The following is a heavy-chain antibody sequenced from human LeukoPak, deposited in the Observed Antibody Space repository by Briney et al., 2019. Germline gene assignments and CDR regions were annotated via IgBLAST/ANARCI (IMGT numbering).Heavy chain of an antibody. D-gene: IGHD2-8*01. CDR1: GGAVNSYY. J-gene: IGHJ4*02. V-gene: IGHV4-59*02. CDR3: ARGYCSHEVCQVFTH. CDR2: ISHSGNT. Sequence: PSETLSLTCTVSGGAVNSYYWSWIRQTPGKGLEWIGYISHSGNTDYAPSLESQVSMSLDTSKNQFSLKLSSVTAADTALYYCARGYCSHEVCQVFTHWGQGTLVTVSS.